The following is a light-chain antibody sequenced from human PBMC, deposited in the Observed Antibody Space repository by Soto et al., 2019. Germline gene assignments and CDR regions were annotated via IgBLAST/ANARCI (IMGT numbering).Light chain of an antibody. CDR2: EVT. CDR3: SSYAAINTVV. V-gene: IGLV2-8*01. J-gene: IGLJ2*01. CDR1: SSDVGGYGF. Sequence: QSVLTQPPSASGSPGQSVTISCTGTSSDVGGYGFVSWYQQFAGKAPKLIIYEVTKRPSGVPDRFSGSKSGNTASLTVSGLQAEDEADYYCSSYAAINTVVFGGGTKLTVL.